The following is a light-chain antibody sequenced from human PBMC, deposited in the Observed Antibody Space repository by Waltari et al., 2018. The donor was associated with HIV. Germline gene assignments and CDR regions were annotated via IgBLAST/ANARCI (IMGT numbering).Light chain of an antibody. CDR2: RNN. J-gene: IGLJ3*02. CDR3: SAWDSSLSSLV. Sequence: QAGLTQPPSVSTGLRQTATLTCTGNSNNVGNQGAAWLQQHQGHPPKLLSYRNNNRPSGISERFSASRSGNTASLTITGFQPEDEADYYCSAWDSSLSSLVFGGGTKLTVL. CDR1: SNNVGNQG. V-gene: IGLV10-54*04.